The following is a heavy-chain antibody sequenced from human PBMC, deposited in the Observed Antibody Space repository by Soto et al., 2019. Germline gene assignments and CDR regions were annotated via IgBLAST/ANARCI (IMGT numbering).Heavy chain of an antibody. D-gene: IGHD3-22*01. J-gene: IGHJ3*02. CDR2: IYHSGST. CDR3: VRERVVIVSPNIRAPPQDGYDI. Sequence: PSETLSLTCAVSGGSISTPNWWSWVRQPPGKGLEWIGEIYHSGSTNYNPSLKSRVSISVDKSSNQFPLRMTSVTAADSALYYCVRERVVIVSPNIRAPPQDGYDIWGQGTMVTVSS. CDR1: GGSISTPNW. V-gene: IGHV4-4*02.